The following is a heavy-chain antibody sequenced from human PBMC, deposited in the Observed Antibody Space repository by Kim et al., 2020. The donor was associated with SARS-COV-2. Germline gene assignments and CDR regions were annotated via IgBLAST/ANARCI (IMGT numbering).Heavy chain of an antibody. CDR3: ARDLGDYVWGSYRWGY. J-gene: IGHJ4*02. V-gene: IGHV4-59*12. D-gene: IGHD3-16*02. Sequence: SRKSRVTRSVDTSKNQFSLKLSSVTAADTAVYYCARDLGDYVWGSYRWGYWGQGTLVTVSS.